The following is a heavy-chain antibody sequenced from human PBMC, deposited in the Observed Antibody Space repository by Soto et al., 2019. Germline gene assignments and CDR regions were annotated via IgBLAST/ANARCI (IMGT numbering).Heavy chain of an antibody. V-gene: IGHV4-39*01. CDR3: TTYGGDTGRFDY. CDR2: SGTT. CDR1: GDSISSYNYH. Sequence: SETLSLTCTVSGDSISSYNYHWTWIRQSPGKGPEWIGSGTTYYNPSLRSRVTISVDTSKNQFSLQMYSVTAADTAVYYCTTYGGDTGRFDYWGQGILVTVSS. D-gene: IGHD4-17*01. J-gene: IGHJ4*02.